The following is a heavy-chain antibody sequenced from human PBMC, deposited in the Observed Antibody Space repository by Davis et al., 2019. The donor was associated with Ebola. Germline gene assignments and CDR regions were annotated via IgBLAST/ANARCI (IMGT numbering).Heavy chain of an antibody. J-gene: IGHJ4*02. Sequence: GESLKISCAASGFTFNIFDMHWVRQAPGRGLEWVAFVRSHGSDDHYADSVKGRFTISRDNSKNTLYLQMNSLRPEDTAVYYCAKALGYCSGGSCYSTGYFDYWGQGTLVTVSS. CDR2: VRSHGSDD. V-gene: IGHV3-30*02. CDR1: GFTFNIFD. D-gene: IGHD2-15*01. CDR3: AKALGYCSGGSCYSTGYFDY.